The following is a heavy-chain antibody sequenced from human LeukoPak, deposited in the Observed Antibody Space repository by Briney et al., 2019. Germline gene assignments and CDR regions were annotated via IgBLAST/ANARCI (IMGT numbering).Heavy chain of an antibody. J-gene: IGHJ4*02. CDR2: INPNSGGT. CDR1: GYTFTGYY. D-gene: IGHD1-7*01. CDR3: ARDPKVGITGTTEGY. Sequence: ASVKVSCKSSGYTFTGYYMHWVRQAPGQGLEWVGWINPNSGGTNYAQKFQGRVTMTRDTSISTAYMELSRLRSDDTAVYYCARDPKVGITGTTEGYWGQGTLVTVSS. V-gene: IGHV1-2*02.